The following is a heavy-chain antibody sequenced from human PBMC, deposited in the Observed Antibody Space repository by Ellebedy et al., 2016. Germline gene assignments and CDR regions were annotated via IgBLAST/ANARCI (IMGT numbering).Heavy chain of an antibody. J-gene: IGHJ6*02. V-gene: IGHV4-61*01. CDR3: ARDINVATIALNYYGMDV. CDR2: IYYSGST. D-gene: IGHD5-12*01. Sequence: SETLSLTXTVSGASISSRNYYWGWIRQPPGKGLEWIGYIYYSGSTNYNPSLKSRVTISVDTSKNQFSLKLSSVTAADTAVYYCARDINVATIALNYYGMDVWGQGTTVTVSS. CDR1: GASISSRNYY.